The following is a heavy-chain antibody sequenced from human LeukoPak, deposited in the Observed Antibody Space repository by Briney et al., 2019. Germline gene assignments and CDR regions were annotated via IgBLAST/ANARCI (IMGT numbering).Heavy chain of an antibody. J-gene: IGHJ6*02. Sequence: GGSLRLSCAAPGFTFSSYGMHWVRQAPGKGLEWVAVISYDGSNKYYADSVKGRFTISRDNSKNTLYLQMNSLRAEDTAVYYCAKAPEYCSGGSCYSLGYYGMDVWGQGTTVTVSS. CDR2: ISYDGSNK. D-gene: IGHD2-15*01. V-gene: IGHV3-30*18. CDR1: GFTFSSYG. CDR3: AKAPEYCSGGSCYSLGYYGMDV.